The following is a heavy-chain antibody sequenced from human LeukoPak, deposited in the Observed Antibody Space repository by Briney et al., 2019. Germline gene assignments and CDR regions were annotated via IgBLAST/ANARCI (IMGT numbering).Heavy chain of an antibody. Sequence: GGSLRLSCAASGFTFSSYSMNWVRQAPGKGLEWVSSISSSSSYIYYADSVKGRFTISRDNSKNSLYRQMNSLRAEDTAVYYCARDNGDAAFDYWGQGTLVTVSS. CDR3: ARDNGDAAFDY. J-gene: IGHJ4*02. CDR1: GFTFSSYS. D-gene: IGHD4-17*01. CDR2: ISSSSSYI. V-gene: IGHV3-21*01.